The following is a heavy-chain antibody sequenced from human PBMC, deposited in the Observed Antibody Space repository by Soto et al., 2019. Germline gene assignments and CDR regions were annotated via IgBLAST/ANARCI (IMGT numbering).Heavy chain of an antibody. D-gene: IGHD2-15*01. V-gene: IGHV4-59*01. Sequence: QVQLQESGPGLVKPSETLSLTCTVSGGSISSYYWSWIRQHPGKGLAWIGHIYYSGSTNYNPSLKIRVTIAVDTSKNQFSLKLSSVTAADTAVYSGARRSRLFDIYFDYWGQGTLVTVSS. CDR2: IYYSGST. CDR1: GGSISSYY. J-gene: IGHJ4*02. CDR3: ARRSRLFDIYFDY.